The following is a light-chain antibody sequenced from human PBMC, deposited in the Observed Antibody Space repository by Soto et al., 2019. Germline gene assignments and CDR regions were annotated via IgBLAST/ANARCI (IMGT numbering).Light chain of an antibody. Sequence: EIGMTQSQATLSVSPGERATLSCRASQSVSSNLAWYQQKPGQAPRLLIYGASTRATGIPARFSGSGSGTEFTLTISSLQSEDFAVYYCQQYNDWPRTFGGGTKVEIK. J-gene: IGKJ4*01. CDR2: GAS. V-gene: IGKV3-15*01. CDR1: QSVSSN. CDR3: QQYNDWPRT.